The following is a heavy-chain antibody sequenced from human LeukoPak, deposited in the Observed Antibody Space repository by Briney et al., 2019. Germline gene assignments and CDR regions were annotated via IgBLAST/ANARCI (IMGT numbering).Heavy chain of an antibody. CDR1: GYTFTGYY. CDR3: ARGISSSPGVFDY. D-gene: IGHD6-6*01. V-gene: IGHV1-46*01. Sequence: ASVKVSCKASGYTFTGYYMHWVRQAPGQGLEWMGVINPSGGSTRYAQKFQGRVTMTRDMSTSTVYMELSSLRSEDTAVYYCARGISSSPGVFDYWGQGTLVTVSS. J-gene: IGHJ4*02. CDR2: INPSGGST.